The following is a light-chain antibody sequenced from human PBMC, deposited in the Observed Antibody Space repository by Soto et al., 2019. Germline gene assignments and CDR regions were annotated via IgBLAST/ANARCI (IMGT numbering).Light chain of an antibody. Sequence: QSVLTQPPSVSAAPGQKVTISCSGGSSNVGRNYVSWYQQLPGTAPKLLIFDNDKRPSGIPDRFSGSRSGTSGTLAITGLQTGDEADSYCGAWDSSLSVAVFGGGTQLTVL. CDR1: SSNVGRNY. CDR3: GAWDSSLSVAV. V-gene: IGLV1-51*01. J-gene: IGLJ3*02. CDR2: DND.